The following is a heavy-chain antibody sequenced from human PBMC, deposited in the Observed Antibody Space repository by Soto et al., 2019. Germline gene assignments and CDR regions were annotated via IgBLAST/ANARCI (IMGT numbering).Heavy chain of an antibody. CDR1: GGTFSSYA. D-gene: IGHD3-16*01. CDR3: AREITDNYYYYGMDV. Sequence: ASVKVSCKASGGTFSSYAISWVRQAPGQGLEWMGGIIPIFGTANYAQKFQGRVTITADESTSTAYMELSSLRSEDTAVYYCAREITDNYYYYGMDVWGQGTTVTVSS. CDR2: IIPIFGTA. V-gene: IGHV1-69*13. J-gene: IGHJ6*02.